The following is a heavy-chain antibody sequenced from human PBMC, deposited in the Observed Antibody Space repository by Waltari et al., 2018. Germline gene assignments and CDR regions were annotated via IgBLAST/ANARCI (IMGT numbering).Heavy chain of an antibody. V-gene: IGHV4-34*01. CDR3: ARGLYEAAAGADY. J-gene: IGHJ4*02. Sequence: QVQLQQWGAGLLKPSETLSLTCAVYGGSFSGYYWSWIRQPPGKGLEWIGEINHSGSTNYNPSLKSRVTISVDTSKNQFSLKLSSVTAADTAVYYCARGLYEAAAGADYWGQGTLVTVSS. CDR1: GGSFSGYY. D-gene: IGHD6-13*01. CDR2: INHSGST.